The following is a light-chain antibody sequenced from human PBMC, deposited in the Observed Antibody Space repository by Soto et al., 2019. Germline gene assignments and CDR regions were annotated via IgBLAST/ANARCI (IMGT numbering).Light chain of an antibody. J-gene: IGLJ3*02. Sequence: QSVLTQPPSASGTPGQRVTISCSGSSSNIGINYVYWYQQLPGTAPKLLIYRNNQRPSGVPDRFSGSKSGTSASLAISGLRSEDEADYYCAAWDDSLSGPVFGGGTKVTVL. CDR1: SSNIGINY. V-gene: IGLV1-47*01. CDR3: AAWDDSLSGPV. CDR2: RNN.